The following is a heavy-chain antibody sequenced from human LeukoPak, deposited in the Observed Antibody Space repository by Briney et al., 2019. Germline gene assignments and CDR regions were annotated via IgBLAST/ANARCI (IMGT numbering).Heavy chain of an antibody. Sequence: GASVKVSCKASGYTFTGYYMHWVRQAPGHGLEWMGRINPDSGGTNYAQKFQGRVTMTRDTSISTAYMELSRLRSDDTAVFYCAREAAAGTGGYYYHMDVWGKGTTVTVSS. CDR1: GYTFTGYY. CDR3: AREAAAGTGGYYYHMDV. J-gene: IGHJ6*03. V-gene: IGHV1-2*06. D-gene: IGHD6-13*01. CDR2: INPDSGGT.